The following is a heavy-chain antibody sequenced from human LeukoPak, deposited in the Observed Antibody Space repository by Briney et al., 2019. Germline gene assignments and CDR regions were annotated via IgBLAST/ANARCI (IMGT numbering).Heavy chain of an antibody. J-gene: IGHJ4*02. CDR2: IRYDGSNK. D-gene: IGHD5-18*01. CDR3: AKDRGYSYGYLSDY. CDR1: GFTFSSYG. V-gene: IGHV3-30*02. Sequence: QAGGSLRLSCAASGFTFSSYGMHWVRQAPGKGLEWVAFIRYDGSNKYYADSVKGRFTISRDNSKNTLYLQMNSLRAEDTAVYYCAKDRGYSYGYLSDYWGQGTLVTVSS.